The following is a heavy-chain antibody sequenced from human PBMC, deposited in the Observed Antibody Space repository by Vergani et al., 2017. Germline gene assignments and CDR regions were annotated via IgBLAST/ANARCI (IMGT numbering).Heavy chain of an antibody. J-gene: IGHJ4*02. CDR3: ASRRPRLNLGSKSNAGTFDS. CDR1: GGSLSGYF. CDR2: ITAIGSA. Sequence: QVHLQQRGAGVLKPSETLSLTCGVIGGSLSGYFWSWIRQSPGRGLEWIGEITAIGSAKYSPSATSRVTISVDTSRGEFTLTVTSVTAADTGLYFCASRRPRLNLGSKSNAGTFDSWVQRALVTVSS. V-gene: IGHV4-34*02. D-gene: IGHD3-10*01.